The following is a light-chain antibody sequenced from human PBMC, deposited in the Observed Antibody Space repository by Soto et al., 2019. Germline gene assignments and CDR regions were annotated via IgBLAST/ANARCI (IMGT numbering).Light chain of an antibody. Sequence: DIPFTPAPSFLSAFAGDTVTIPFRASQDIRSYLAWYQQKAGRAPKLLIYAASTLQSEVPSRFSGSGSGTEFTLTISSLQPEDFATYYCQQLNSFPITFGQGTRLEIK. J-gene: IGKJ5*01. V-gene: IGKV1-9*01. CDR3: QQLNSFPIT. CDR1: QDIRSY. CDR2: AAS.